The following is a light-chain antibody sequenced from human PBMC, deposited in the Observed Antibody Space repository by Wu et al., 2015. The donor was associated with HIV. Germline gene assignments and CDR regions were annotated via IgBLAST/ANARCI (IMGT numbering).Light chain of an antibody. CDR2: GAS. V-gene: IGKV3-15*01. CDR3: QQYNNWPPLT. J-gene: IGKJ4*01. CDR1: QSIATN. Sequence: EIVMTQSPATLSVSPGERVTLSCRASQSIATNLAWYQQKPGQSPRLLIYGASTRASGIAPRFSGSGSGTDFTLTISSMQSEDFGLYYCQQYNNWPPLTFGGGTKVEIK.